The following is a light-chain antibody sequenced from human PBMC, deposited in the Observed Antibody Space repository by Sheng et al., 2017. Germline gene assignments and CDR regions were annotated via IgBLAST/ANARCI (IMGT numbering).Light chain of an antibody. J-gene: IGKJ1*01. CDR3: HQYHTTSWT. V-gene: IGKV4-1*01. CDR1: QSISSFVN. CDR2: GAS. Sequence: DIQMTQSPSFLSASVGDRVTITCRASQSISSFVNWYQQKPGQPPKLLIYGASTRESGVPDRFSGSGSGTDFTLTISSLQAEDVAVYYCHQYHTTSWTFGQGTKVAIK.